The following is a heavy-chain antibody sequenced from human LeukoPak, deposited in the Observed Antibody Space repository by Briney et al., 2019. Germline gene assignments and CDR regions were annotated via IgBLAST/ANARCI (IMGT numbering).Heavy chain of an antibody. CDR3: ARGGGWADY. J-gene: IGHJ4*02. D-gene: IGHD6-19*01. CDR1: GFIFTNYW. CDR2: ISTDGSTT. V-gene: IGHV3-74*01. Sequence: PGGSLRLSCAASGFIFTNYWMHWVRQAPGKGLVWVSRISTDGSTTGYADSVKGRFTISRDNAKNTLYLQMNSLRAEDTAVYYCARGGGWADYWGQGTLVTVSS.